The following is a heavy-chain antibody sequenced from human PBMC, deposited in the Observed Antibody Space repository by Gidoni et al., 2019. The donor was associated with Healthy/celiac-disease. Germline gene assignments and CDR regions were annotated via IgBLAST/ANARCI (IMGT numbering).Heavy chain of an antibody. CDR3: ARAVLLWFGELNYYFDY. CDR1: GGSISSSSYY. Sequence: QLQLQESGPGLVKPSETLSLTRTVSGGSISSSSYYWGWIRQPPGKGLEWIGSIYYSGSTYYNPSLKSRVTISVDTSKNQFSLKLSSVTAADTAVYYCARAVLLWFGELNYYFDYWGQGTLVTVSS. J-gene: IGHJ4*02. D-gene: IGHD3-10*01. CDR2: IYYSGST. V-gene: IGHV4-39*01.